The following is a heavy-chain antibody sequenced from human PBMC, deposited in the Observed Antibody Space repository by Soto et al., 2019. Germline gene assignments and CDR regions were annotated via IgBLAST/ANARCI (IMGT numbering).Heavy chain of an antibody. Sequence: GGSLRLSXAASGFTFSTYGMHWVRQAPGKGLEWVAVIWYDGSNKYYADSVKGRFTISRDNSKNTLYLQMNSLRAEDTAVYYCARDLGYYDSSGHWGQGTLVTVSS. D-gene: IGHD3-22*01. V-gene: IGHV3-33*01. J-gene: IGHJ4*02. CDR3: ARDLGYYDSSGH. CDR1: GFTFSTYG. CDR2: IWYDGSNK.